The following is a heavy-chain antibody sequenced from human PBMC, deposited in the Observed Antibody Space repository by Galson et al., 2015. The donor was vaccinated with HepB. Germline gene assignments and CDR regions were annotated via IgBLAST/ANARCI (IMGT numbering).Heavy chain of an antibody. CDR1: RFTFSNYV. Sequence: SLRLSCAASRFTFSNYVMNWVRQAPGKGLEWVSSISGSGGSTYYAGSVKGRFTISRDNSKNTLYLQMNSLRAEDTAAYYCAKNSGSSWFVPYHFDSWGQGTLVIVSS. CDR2: ISGSGGST. D-gene: IGHD6-13*01. J-gene: IGHJ4*02. CDR3: AKNSGSSWFVPYHFDS. V-gene: IGHV3-23*01.